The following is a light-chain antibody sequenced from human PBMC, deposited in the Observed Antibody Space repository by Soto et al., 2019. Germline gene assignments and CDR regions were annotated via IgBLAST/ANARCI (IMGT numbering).Light chain of an antibody. CDR1: QSVRSD. Sequence: IVLTQSPATLSLSPGERATLSCRASQSVRSDLAWYQQQPGQPPRLLIYDVSDRATGVPARFSGSGSGTDFTLTISSLEPEDFAVYYCQQRDSWPLTFGGGTKVEIK. CDR2: DVS. V-gene: IGKV3-11*01. J-gene: IGKJ4*01. CDR3: QQRDSWPLT.